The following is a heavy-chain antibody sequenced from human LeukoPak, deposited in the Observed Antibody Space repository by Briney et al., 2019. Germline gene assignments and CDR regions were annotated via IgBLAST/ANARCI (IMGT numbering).Heavy chain of an antibody. CDR1: GFTSSSYW. J-gene: IGHJ5*02. Sequence: GGSLRLSCAASGFTSSSYWMSWVRQAPGKGLEWVANIKQDGSEKYYVDSVKGRFTISRDNSKNTLYLQMNSLRAEDTAVYYCAKDSRPYGSGVNWFDPWGQGTLVTVSS. CDR2: IKQDGSEK. V-gene: IGHV3-7*01. CDR3: AKDSRPYGSGVNWFDP. D-gene: IGHD3-10*01.